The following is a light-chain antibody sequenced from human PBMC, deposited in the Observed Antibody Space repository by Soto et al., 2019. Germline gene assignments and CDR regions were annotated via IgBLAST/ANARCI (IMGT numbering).Light chain of an antibody. CDR3: AAWDDSLNGWV. V-gene: IGLV1-44*01. CDR1: SSNIGSNT. J-gene: IGLJ3*02. CDR2: SNN. Sequence: QSVLTQPASASGTPGQRVTISCSGSSSNIGSNTVNWYQQLPGTAPKLLIYSNNQRPSGVPDRFSGSKSGTSASLAISGLQSEDEADYDCAAWDDSLNGWVFGGGTKVTVL.